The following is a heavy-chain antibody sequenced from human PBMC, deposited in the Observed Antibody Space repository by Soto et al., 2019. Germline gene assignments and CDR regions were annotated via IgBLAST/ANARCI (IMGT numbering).Heavy chain of an antibody. CDR3: ARGIFGSGTANDY. Sequence: EVQLVECGGGLVQPGGSLRLSCAASGFTFSGSWMHWVRQAPGKGLVWVSRINGDGSGTSYADFVKGRFTISRDDAKNTLFLQMNGLRAVDTAVYYCARGIFGSGTANDYWGQGTLVTVSS. CDR1: GFTFSGSW. J-gene: IGHJ4*02. CDR2: INGDGSGT. V-gene: IGHV3-74*01. D-gene: IGHD3-10*01.